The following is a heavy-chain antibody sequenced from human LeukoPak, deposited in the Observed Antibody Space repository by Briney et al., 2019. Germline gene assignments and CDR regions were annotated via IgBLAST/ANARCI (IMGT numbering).Heavy chain of an antibody. J-gene: IGHJ5*02. CDR1: GGSISSGSYY. CDR3: ARGKVRTNWFDP. V-gene: IGHV4-61*02. Sequence: SETLSLTCTVSGGSISSGSYYWSWIRQPAGKGLEWIGRIYTSGSTNYNPSLKSRVTISVDTSKNQFSLKLSSVTAADTAVYYCARGKVRTNWFDPWGQGTLVTVSS. D-gene: IGHD3-10*01. CDR2: IYTSGST.